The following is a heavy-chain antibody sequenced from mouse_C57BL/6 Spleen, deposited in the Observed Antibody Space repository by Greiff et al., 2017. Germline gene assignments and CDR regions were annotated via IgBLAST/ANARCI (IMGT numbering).Heavy chain of an antibody. V-gene: IGHV1-54*01. J-gene: IGHJ4*01. Sequence: QVQLQQSGAELVRPGTSVKVSCKASGYAFTNYLIEWVKQRPGQGLEWIGVINPGSGGANYNEKFKGKATLTADKSSSTAYMQLSSLTSEDSAVYFCARGYGSSYGAMDYWGQGTSVTVSA. CDR3: ARGYGSSYGAMDY. CDR1: GYAFTNYL. D-gene: IGHD1-1*01. CDR2: INPGSGGA.